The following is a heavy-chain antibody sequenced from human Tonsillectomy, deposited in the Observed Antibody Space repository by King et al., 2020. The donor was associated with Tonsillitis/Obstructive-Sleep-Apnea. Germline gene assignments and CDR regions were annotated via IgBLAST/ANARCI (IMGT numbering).Heavy chain of an antibody. J-gene: IGHJ5*02. V-gene: IGHV3-30*18. Sequence: VQLVESGGGVVQPGRSLRLSCAASGFTFSSYGMHWVRQAPGKGLEWVAVISYDGSNKYYADSVKGRFTISRDKSRNMLYLQMNSLRPEDTAVYYCAKGEPRYCTSTSCHPHPEFDPWGQGTLVTVSS. CDR2: ISYDGSNK. CDR1: GFTFSSYG. D-gene: IGHD2-2*01. CDR3: AKGEPRYCTSTSCHPHPEFDP.